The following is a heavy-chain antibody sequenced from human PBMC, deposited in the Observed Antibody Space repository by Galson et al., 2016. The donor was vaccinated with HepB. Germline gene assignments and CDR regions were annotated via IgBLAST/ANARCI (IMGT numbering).Heavy chain of an antibody. V-gene: IGHV3-33*01. D-gene: IGHD5-18*01. CDR1: GFIFSDFG. CDR2: LFHDDSHE. CDR3: ARDSAGGGYSKSYSGS. J-gene: IGHJ4*02. Sequence: SLRLSCAASGFIFSDFGMHWVRQAPGRGLEWVAILFHDDSHEYYADSVQGRFTISRDNSKNTLYLQLNNLRVDDTALYYCARDSAGGGYSKSYSGSWGQGTLVTVSS.